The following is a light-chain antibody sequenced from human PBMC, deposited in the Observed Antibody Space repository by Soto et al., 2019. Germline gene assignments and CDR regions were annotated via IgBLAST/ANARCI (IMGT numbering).Light chain of an antibody. CDR2: GAS. Sequence: EIVLTQSPGTLSLSPGERATLSCRASQSVSNNYLAWYQQKPGQAPRLLIYGASNRATGIPDRFSGSGSGTDFTLTISRLEPEDFAIYYCQHYGNSLWTFGQGTKVDIK. J-gene: IGKJ1*01. V-gene: IGKV3-20*01. CDR3: QHYGNSLWT. CDR1: QSVSNNY.